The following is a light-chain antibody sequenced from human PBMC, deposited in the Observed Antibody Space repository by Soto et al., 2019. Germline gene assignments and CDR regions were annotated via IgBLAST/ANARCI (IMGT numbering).Light chain of an antibody. Sequence: QSALTQTPSASGSPGQSVTISCTGTSSDVGGSNFVSWYQQHPGKAPKLMIYEVDNRPSGVPDRFSGSKSGNTASLTVSGLQAEDEADYYCSSYAGSSNMIFGGGTKVTVL. CDR3: SSYAGSSNMI. J-gene: IGLJ2*01. CDR1: SSDVGGSNF. CDR2: EVD. V-gene: IGLV2-8*01.